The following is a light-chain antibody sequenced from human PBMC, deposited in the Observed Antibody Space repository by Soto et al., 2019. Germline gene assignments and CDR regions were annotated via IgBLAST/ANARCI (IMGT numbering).Light chain of an antibody. CDR1: RSNIGSNN. V-gene: IGLV1-44*01. Sequence: QSVLTQPPSASGIPGQRVTISCSGSRSNIGSNNVNWYQQLPRTAPRLLTFNNHLRPSGVPDRFSGSKSGTSASLAISGLQSEDEGDYYCAAWDDSLDGYVFGTGTKVTVL. CDR3: AAWDDSLDGYV. J-gene: IGLJ1*01. CDR2: NNH.